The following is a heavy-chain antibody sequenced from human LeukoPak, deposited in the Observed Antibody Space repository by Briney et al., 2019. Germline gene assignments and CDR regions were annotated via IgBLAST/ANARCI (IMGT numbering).Heavy chain of an antibody. D-gene: IGHD3-10*01. CDR3: ARVEEGYGSGRRENYYYYYMDV. J-gene: IGHJ6*03. CDR1: GGSISSYY. CDR2: IYTGGST. Sequence: SETLSLTCTVSGGSISSYYWTWIRQPAGKGLEWIGRIYTGGSTNYNPSLKSRVSMSVDTSKNQFSLKLRSVTAADTAVYYCARVEEGYGSGRRENYYYYYMDVWGKGTTVTISS. V-gene: IGHV4-4*07.